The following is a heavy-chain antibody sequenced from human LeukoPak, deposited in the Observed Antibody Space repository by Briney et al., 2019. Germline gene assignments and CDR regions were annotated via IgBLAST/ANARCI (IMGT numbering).Heavy chain of an antibody. V-gene: IGHV3-23*01. Sequence: GGSLRLSCAASGFTFSSSAMNWVRQAPGKGLEWVPTVSGSGGTTHYAESVKGRFTISRDNSKSTLYLQMNSLRAEDTALYYCATSAGWYNYFVMAVWGQGTTVTVSS. CDR2: VSGSGGTT. CDR3: ATSAGWYNYFVMAV. CDR1: GFTFSSSA. D-gene: IGHD2-15*01. J-gene: IGHJ6*02.